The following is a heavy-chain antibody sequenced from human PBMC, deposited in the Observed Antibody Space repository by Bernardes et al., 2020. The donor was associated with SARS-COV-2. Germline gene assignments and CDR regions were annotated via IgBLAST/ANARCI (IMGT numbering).Heavy chain of an antibody. J-gene: IGHJ4*02. CDR3: AKRGSGD. Sequence: GGSLRLSCAASGVNLSSYWMSWVRQAPGKGLEWVASIKQDGSEKYYVDSVKGRFTISRDNAKNSLYLQMNSLRAEDTAVYYCAKRGSGDWGQGTLVTVSS. CDR1: GVNLSSYW. V-gene: IGHV3-7*02. D-gene: IGHD3-10*01. CDR2: IKQDGSEK.